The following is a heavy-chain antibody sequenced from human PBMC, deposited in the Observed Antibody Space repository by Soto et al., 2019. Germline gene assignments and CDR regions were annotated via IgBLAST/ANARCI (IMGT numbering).Heavy chain of an antibody. V-gene: IGHV3-23*01. D-gene: IGHD3-10*01. CDR3: AKALTDYGTSAPFDS. Sequence: EVQLLESGGGLAQPGGSLRLSCAASGFWFNVHAMSWVRQAPGKGLEWVSSISASGDNTYYADSVKGRVTVSRDNSKKTVYLQMHSLGAEEMALYYCAKALTDYGTSAPFDSWGQGTLVTVSS. CDR1: GFWFNVHA. CDR2: ISASGDNT. J-gene: IGHJ4*02.